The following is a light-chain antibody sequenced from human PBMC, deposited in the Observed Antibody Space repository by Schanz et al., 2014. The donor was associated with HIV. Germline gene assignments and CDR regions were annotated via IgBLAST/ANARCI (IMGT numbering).Light chain of an antibody. CDR1: QSVSSSY. CDR3: QQYSDWPPST. J-gene: IGKJ2*01. Sequence: ETVLTQSPGSLSLSPGERVTLSCRASQSVSSSYLAWYQQKPGQAPRLLIYGASSRATGIPDRFSGRGSGTEFTLTISGLQSEDFALYYCQQYSDWPPSTFGQGTKVEIK. V-gene: IGKV3-20*01. CDR2: GAS.